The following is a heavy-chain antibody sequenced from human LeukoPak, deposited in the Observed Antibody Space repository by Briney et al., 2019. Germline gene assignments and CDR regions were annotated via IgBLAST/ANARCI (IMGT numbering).Heavy chain of an antibody. CDR3: ARGGPEYSSSSLSVYY. V-gene: IGHV7-4-1*02. D-gene: IGHD6-6*01. CDR2: INTNTGNP. J-gene: IGHJ4*02. CDR1: GYTFTSYA. Sequence: VASVKVSCKASGYTFTSYAMNWVRQAPGQGPEWMGWINTNTGNPTYAQGFTGRFVFSLDTSVSTAYLQISSLKAEDTAVHYCARGGPEYSSSSLSVYYWGQGTLVTVSS.